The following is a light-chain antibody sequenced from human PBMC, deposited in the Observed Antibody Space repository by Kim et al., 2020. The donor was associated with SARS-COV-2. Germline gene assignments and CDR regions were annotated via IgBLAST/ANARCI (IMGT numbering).Light chain of an antibody. J-gene: IGKJ1*01. V-gene: IGKV1-8*01. CDR2: AAS. CDR1: QGISSY. CDR3: QQYYSYPWT. Sequence: ASTGDKVTITCRASQGISSYLAWYQQKPGKAPKLLIYAASPLQSGVPSRFRGSGSGTDFTLTISCLQSEDFATYYCQQYYSYPWTFGQGTKVDIK.